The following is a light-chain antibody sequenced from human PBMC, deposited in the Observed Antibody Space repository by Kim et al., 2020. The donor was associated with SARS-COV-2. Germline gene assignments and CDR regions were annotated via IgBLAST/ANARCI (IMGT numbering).Light chain of an antibody. CDR3: CSYAGSSTSVV. CDR1: SSDVGSYNL. V-gene: IGLV2-23*02. CDR2: EVS. Sequence: SITHSCTGTSSDVGSYNLVSWYQQHPGKAPKLMIYEVSKRPSGVSNRFSGSKSGNTASLTISGLQAEDEADYYCCSYAGSSTSVVFGGGTQLTVL. J-gene: IGLJ2*01.